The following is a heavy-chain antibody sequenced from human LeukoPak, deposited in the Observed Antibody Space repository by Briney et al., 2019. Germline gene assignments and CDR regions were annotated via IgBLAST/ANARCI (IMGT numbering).Heavy chain of an antibody. D-gene: IGHD2-2*01. V-gene: IGHV4-59*01. CDR1: GGSMRNYY. Sequence: SETLSLTCAVSGGSMRNYYWRWIRQPPGKGLEWIGYTYDSGSSSYNPSLRSRVSISIDTSKNQFSLNLSSVTAADTAVYYCARGWASSWYYFDFWGQGTLVTVSS. CDR3: ARGWASSWYYFDF. CDR2: TYDSGSS. J-gene: IGHJ4*02.